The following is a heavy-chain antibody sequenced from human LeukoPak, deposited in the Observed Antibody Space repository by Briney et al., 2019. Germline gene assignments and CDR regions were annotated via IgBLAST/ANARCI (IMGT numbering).Heavy chain of an antibody. CDR3: ARGFGNYYYGTDV. V-gene: IGHV3-33*01. CDR1: GFTFSNGG. Sequence: GGSLRLPCAASGFTFSNGGMHWARQAPGKGLEWVAVIWHDGSNKYYADFVKGRFTISRDNSKNTLYLQMNSLRAEDTAVYYCARGFGNYYYGTDVWGQGTTVTVSS. D-gene: IGHD1-14*01. CDR2: IWHDGSNK. J-gene: IGHJ6*02.